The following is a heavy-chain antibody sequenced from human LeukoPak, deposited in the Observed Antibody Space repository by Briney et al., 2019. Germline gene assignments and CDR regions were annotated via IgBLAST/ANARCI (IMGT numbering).Heavy chain of an antibody. J-gene: IGHJ4*02. CDR2: ISSSNSYI. Sequence: PGGTLRLSCAASGFTSSSYTMNWVRQAPGKGLEWISSISSSNSYIYYADSVKGRFTISRANAKNSLYLQMNSLTAEDTAVYYCARGLLDTMIGPFGYWGEGTLVTVSS. CDR1: GFTSSSYT. CDR3: ARGLLDTMIGPFGY. D-gene: IGHD3-22*01. V-gene: IGHV3-21*01.